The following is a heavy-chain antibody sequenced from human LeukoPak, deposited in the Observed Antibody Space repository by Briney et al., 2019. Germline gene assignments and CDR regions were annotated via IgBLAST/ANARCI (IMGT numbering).Heavy chain of an antibody. D-gene: IGHD3-10*01. CDR3: ARSSNYYGSGSYGAGVDY. CDR2: IYPGDSDT. J-gene: IGHJ4*02. V-gene: IGHV5-51*01. CDR1: GYSFTSYW. Sequence: GESLKISCKGSGYSFTSYWIGWVRQMPGKGLEWMGIIYPGDSDTRYSPSFQGQVTIPADKSISTAYLQWSSLKASDTAMYYCARSSNYYGSGSYGAGVDYWGQGTLVTVSS.